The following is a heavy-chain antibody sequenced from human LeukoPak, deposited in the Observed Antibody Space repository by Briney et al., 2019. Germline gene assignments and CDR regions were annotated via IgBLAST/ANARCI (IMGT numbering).Heavy chain of an antibody. Sequence: SQTLSLTRAISGDSVSSNSVAWNWLRQSPSRGLEWLGRTYCRTRCYKDYALSVKSRISINSDTSQNQFSLQLSSVTPEDAAVYYCARERNGGLRYGTFDYWGQGTLVTVSS. D-gene: IGHD3-16*01. CDR2: TYCRTRCYK. CDR3: ARERNGGLRYGTFDY. CDR1: GDSVSSNSVA. J-gene: IGHJ4*02. V-gene: IGHV6-1*01.